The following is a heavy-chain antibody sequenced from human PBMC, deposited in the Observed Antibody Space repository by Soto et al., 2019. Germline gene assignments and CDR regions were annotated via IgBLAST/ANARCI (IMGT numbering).Heavy chain of an antibody. Sequence: EVQLLESGGGLVQPGGSLRLSCAASGFTFSGYAMSWVRQAPGKGLEWVSVISGSGDITYYINSVKGRFTISRDNSKNALYLEVNSLRDEDTAVYFCAKNFGGSGYSGADYWGQGILVTVSS. CDR1: GFTFSGYA. D-gene: IGHD2-15*01. CDR2: ISGSGDIT. CDR3: AKNFGGSGYSGADY. J-gene: IGHJ4*02. V-gene: IGHV3-23*01.